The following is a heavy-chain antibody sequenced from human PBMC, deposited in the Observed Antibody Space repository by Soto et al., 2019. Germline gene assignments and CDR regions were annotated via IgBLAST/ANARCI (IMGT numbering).Heavy chain of an antibody. J-gene: IGHJ4*01. CDR1: GFTFSSYA. D-gene: IGHD6-13*01. CDR3: AKAPHSYSSSLNYDY. V-gene: IGHV3-23*01. Sequence: VGSLRLSCAASGFTFSSYAMSWVRQAPGKGLEWVSAISGSGGSTYHADSVKGRFTISRDNSKNKLYLQMNSLRAEDTAVYYCAKAPHSYSSSLNYDYWGHGTLVTVSS. CDR2: ISGSGGST.